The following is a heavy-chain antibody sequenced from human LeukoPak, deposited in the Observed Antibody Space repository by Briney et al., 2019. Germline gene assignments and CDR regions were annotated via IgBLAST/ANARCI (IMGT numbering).Heavy chain of an antibody. Sequence: GGSLRLSCAASGFTFSSYSMNWVRQAPGKGLEWVSSISSSSSYIYYADSVKGRFTISRDNSKNTLYLQMNSLRAEDTAVYYCAKDLFYGGNPYYFDYWGQGTLVTVSS. D-gene: IGHD4-23*01. CDR1: GFTFSSYS. CDR2: ISSSSSYI. J-gene: IGHJ4*02. CDR3: AKDLFYGGNPYYFDY. V-gene: IGHV3-21*01.